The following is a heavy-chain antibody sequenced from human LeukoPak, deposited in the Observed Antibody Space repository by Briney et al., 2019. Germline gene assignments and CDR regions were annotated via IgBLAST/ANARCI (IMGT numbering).Heavy chain of an antibody. Sequence: GGPLRLSCAASGFTFSSYAMSWVRQAPGKGLEWVSAISGSGGSTYYADSVKGRFTISRDNSKNTLYLQMNSLRAEDTAVYYCAKDPLQRWLQSTANDYWGQGTLVTVSS. D-gene: IGHD5-24*01. V-gene: IGHV3-23*01. J-gene: IGHJ4*02. CDR3: AKDPLQRWLQSTANDY. CDR1: GFTFSSYA. CDR2: ISGSGGST.